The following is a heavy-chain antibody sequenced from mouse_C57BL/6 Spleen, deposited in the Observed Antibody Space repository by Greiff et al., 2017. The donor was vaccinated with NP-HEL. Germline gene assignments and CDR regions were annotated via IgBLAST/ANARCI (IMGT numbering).Heavy chain of an antibody. Sequence: EVQGVESGEGLVKPGGSLKLSCAASGFTFSSYAMSWVRQTPEKRLEWVAYISSGGDYIYYADTVKGRFTISRDNARNTLYLQMSSLKSEDTAMYYCTRGVNPYYFDYWGQGTTLTVSS. J-gene: IGHJ2*01. CDR1: GFTFSSYA. D-gene: IGHD2-2*01. CDR2: ISSGGDYI. CDR3: TRGVNPYYFDY. V-gene: IGHV5-9-1*02.